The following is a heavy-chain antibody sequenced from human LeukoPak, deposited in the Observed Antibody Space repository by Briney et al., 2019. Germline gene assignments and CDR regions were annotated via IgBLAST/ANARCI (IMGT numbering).Heavy chain of an antibody. J-gene: IGHJ4*02. D-gene: IGHD1-26*01. CDR3: ARDMAGGSYR. CDR1: GYSISSGYY. Sequence: KPSETLSLTCAVSGYSISSGYYWGWIRQPPGKGLEWIGSIYHSGSTYYNPSLKSRVTISVDTSKNQFSLKLSSVTAADTAVYYCARDMAGGSYRWGQGTLVTVSS. V-gene: IGHV4-38-2*02. CDR2: IYHSGST.